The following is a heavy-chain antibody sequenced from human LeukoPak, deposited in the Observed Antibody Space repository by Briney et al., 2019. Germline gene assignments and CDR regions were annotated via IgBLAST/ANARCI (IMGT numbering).Heavy chain of an antibody. J-gene: IGHJ4*02. Sequence: ASVKVSCKASGYTFTSYGISWVRQAPGQGLEWMGWISAYNGNTNYAQKLQGRVTMTTDTSTSTAYMELRSLRSDDTAVYYCARDPCSGGSCYSEPFDYWGQGTLVTVSS. CDR1: GYTFTSYG. CDR2: ISAYNGNT. D-gene: IGHD2-15*01. CDR3: ARDPCSGGSCYSEPFDY. V-gene: IGHV1-18*01.